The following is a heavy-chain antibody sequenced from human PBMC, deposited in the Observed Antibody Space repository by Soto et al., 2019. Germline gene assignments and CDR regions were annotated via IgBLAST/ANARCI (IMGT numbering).Heavy chain of an antibody. CDR1: GGSISSYY. J-gene: IGHJ5*02. CDR3: ARVPFYDFWSGYGNWFDT. V-gene: IGHV4-59*01. D-gene: IGHD3-3*01. CDR2: IYYSGST. Sequence: SETLSLTCTVSGGSISSYYWSWIRQPPGKGLEWIGYIYYSGSTNYNPSLKSRVTISVDTSKNQFSLKLSSVTAADTAVYYCARVPFYDFWSGYGNWFDTWGQGTLVTVSS.